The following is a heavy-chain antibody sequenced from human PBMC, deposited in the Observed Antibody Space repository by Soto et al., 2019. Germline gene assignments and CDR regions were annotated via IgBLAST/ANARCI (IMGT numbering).Heavy chain of an antibody. Sequence: QVQLVQSGAEVKKPGSSVKVSCKASGGTFSTYIINWVRQAPGQGLEWMGRIIPVLGLANYAQKFQGRVTITADKSTSTAYMDLSSLRSEDTAMYHCTRGSGGGFDDWGQGTLVTVSS. CDR2: IIPVLGLA. CDR3: TRGSGGGFDD. J-gene: IGHJ4*02. CDR1: GGTFSTYI. V-gene: IGHV1-69*02. D-gene: IGHD1-26*01.